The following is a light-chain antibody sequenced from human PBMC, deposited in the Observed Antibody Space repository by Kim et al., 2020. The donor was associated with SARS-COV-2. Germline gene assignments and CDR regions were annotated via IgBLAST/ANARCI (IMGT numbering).Light chain of an antibody. CDR1: QNINSDY. CDR2: GAS. Sequence: EIVLTQSPCTLSLSPGERATLSCRASQNINSDYLAWYQQKIGQPPRLLIYGASSRATGIPDRFSGSGSGTDFTLTISRLQPEDFVVYYCQQYGSSPRTFGQGTKVDIK. CDR3: QQYGSSPRT. V-gene: IGKV3-20*01. J-gene: IGKJ1*01.